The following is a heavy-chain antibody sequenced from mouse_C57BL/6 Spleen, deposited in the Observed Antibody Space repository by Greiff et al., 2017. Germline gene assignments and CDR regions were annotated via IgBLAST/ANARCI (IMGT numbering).Heavy chain of an antibody. V-gene: IGHV1-76*01. J-gene: IGHJ2*01. Sequence: VQLQQSGAELVRPGASVKLSCKASGYTFTDYYINWVKQRPGQGLEWIARIYPGSGNTYYNEKFKGKATLTAEKSSSTAYMQLSSLTSEDSAVYFCARDGEVVLRHFDYWGQGTTLTVSA. D-gene: IGHD1-2*01. CDR2: IYPGSGNT. CDR1: GYTFTDYY. CDR3: ARDGEVVLRHFDY.